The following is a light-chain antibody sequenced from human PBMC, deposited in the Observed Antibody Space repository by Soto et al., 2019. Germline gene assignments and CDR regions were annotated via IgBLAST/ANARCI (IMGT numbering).Light chain of an antibody. Sequence: DIQMTQSPSSLSASVGDRVTITCRASQSISSYLNWYQQKPGKAPKLLIYDASSLESGVPSRFSGSGSGTEFTLTIRSLQPDDFATYYCQQYNSYSPLTFGGGTKVDIK. CDR3: QQYNSYSPLT. CDR2: DAS. J-gene: IGKJ4*01. CDR1: QSISSY. V-gene: IGKV1-5*01.